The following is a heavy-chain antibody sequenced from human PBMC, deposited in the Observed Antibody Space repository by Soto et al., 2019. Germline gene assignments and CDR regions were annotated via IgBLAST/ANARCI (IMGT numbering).Heavy chain of an antibody. D-gene: IGHD5-18*01. CDR2: IYYSGST. V-gene: IGHV4-30-4*01. CDR3: ARDPVELWAHYFDY. J-gene: IGHJ4*02. Sequence: SETLSLTCTVSGGSISSGDYYWSWIRQPPGKGLEWIGYIYYSGSTYYNPSLKSRVTISVDTSKNQFSLKLSSVTAADTAVYYCARDPVELWAHYFDYWGQGTLVTVSS. CDR1: GGSISSGDYY.